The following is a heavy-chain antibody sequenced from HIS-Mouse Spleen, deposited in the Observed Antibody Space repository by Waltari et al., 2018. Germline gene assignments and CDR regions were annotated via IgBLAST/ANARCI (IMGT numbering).Heavy chain of an antibody. D-gene: IGHD1-26*01. CDR1: GFTFSSSG. J-gene: IGHJ4*02. CDR3: AKVNSGSYYFDY. V-gene: IGHV3-30*18. CDR2: ISYDGSNK. Sequence: QVQLVESGGGVVKPGRSLRLSCAASGFTFSSSGMPGCRQAPGKGLEWVAVISYDGSNKYYADSVKGRFTISRDNSKNTLYLQMNSLRAEDTAVYYCAKVNSGSYYFDYWGQGTLVTVSS.